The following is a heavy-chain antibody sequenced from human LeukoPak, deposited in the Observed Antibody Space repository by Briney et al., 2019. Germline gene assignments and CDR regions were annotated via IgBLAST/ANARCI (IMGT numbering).Heavy chain of an antibody. Sequence: GGSLRLSCAASGFTFDDYTMHWVRQAPGKGLEWVSLISWNSGSIGYADSVKGRFTISRDNAKNSLYLQMNSLRAEDTALYYCAKDTGYYYDSSNYWVWGQGTLVTVSS. V-gene: IGHV3-9*01. D-gene: IGHD3-22*01. J-gene: IGHJ4*02. CDR2: ISWNSGSI. CDR1: GFTFDDYT. CDR3: AKDTGYYYDSSNYWV.